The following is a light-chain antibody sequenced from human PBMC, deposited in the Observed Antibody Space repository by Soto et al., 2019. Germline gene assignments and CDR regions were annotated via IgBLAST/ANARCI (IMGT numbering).Light chain of an antibody. CDR3: QQYGSSRT. Sequence: ENVLTQPPGTLSLSPGERATLSCRATQSVNSNYLAWYQQKPGQAPRLLMYGASTRATGIPDRFSGSGSGTDFTLTISRLEPEDFAVYYCQQYGSSRTFGQGTKVDIK. CDR2: GAS. CDR1: QSVNSNY. V-gene: IGKV3-20*01. J-gene: IGKJ1*01.